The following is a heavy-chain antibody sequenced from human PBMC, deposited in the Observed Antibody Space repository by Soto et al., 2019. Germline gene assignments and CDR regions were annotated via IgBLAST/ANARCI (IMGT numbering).Heavy chain of an antibody. Sequence: SVTISVTKGVSDGYSDSLGYSRSCKRQPPGKGLEWIGYIYHSGSTYYNPSLKSRVTISVDRSKNQFSLKLSSVTAADTAVYYCARGVTILEVVTNSWFDPWGQGTLVT. CDR3: ARGVTILEVVTNSWFDP. D-gene: IGHD3-3*01. CDR2: IYHSGST. J-gene: IGHJ5*02. V-gene: IGHV4-30-2*01. CDR1: DGYSDSLGYS.